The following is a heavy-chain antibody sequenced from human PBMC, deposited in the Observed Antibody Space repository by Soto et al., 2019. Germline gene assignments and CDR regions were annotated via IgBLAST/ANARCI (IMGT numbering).Heavy chain of an antibody. Sequence: GYAVKASSKARGNTITGYYMHWGRQAPGQELEWMGWINPNSGGTNYAQKFQGWVTMTRDTSISTAYMELSRLRSDDTAVYDCARQLFLLGDRSVCCAFDVWG. CDR3: ARQLFLLGDRSVCCAFDV. CDR2: INPNSGGT. D-gene: IGHD3-22*01. J-gene: IGHJ3*01. CDR1: GNTITGYY. V-gene: IGHV1-2*04.